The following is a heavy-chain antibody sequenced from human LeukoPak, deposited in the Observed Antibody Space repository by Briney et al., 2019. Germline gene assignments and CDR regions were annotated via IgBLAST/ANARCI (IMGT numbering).Heavy chain of an antibody. CDR3: ARDRGVAVAGPDY. V-gene: IGHV3-33*01. J-gene: IGHJ4*02. Sequence: PGGSLRLSCAASGFTFNAYGMHWVRQAPGKGLEWVAAIWNDGNIKYFTDSVRGRFTTSRDNSKNTVFLQMNSLRAEDTAMYYCARDRGVAVAGPDYWGQGTLVTVSS. D-gene: IGHD6-19*01. CDR2: IWNDGNIK. CDR1: GFTFNAYG.